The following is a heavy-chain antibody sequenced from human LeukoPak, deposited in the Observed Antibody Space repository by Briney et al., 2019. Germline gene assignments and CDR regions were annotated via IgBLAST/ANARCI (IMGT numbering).Heavy chain of an antibody. D-gene: IGHD3-22*01. V-gene: IGHV3-23*01. Sequence: PGASLRLSSAASGFTFSSYAMSWVRQAPGKGLEWVSAISGSGGSTYYADSVKGRFPISRDNSKNTLYLQMNSLRAEDTAVYYCAKPGYYYDSSGYTSWGQGTLVTVSS. CDR1: GFTFSSYA. CDR2: ISGSGGST. J-gene: IGHJ4*02. CDR3: AKPGYYYDSSGYTS.